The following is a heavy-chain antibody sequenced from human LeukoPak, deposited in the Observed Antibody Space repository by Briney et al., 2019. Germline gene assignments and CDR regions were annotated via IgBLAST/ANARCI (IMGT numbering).Heavy chain of an antibody. CDR1: GGSISNTYW. V-gene: IGHV4-4*02. J-gene: IGHJ4*02. D-gene: IGHD6-19*01. CDR2: IHHSGST. CDR3: ARHYAAGIAVL. Sequence: PSGTLSLTCAVSGGSISNTYWYSWVRQPPGKGLEWIGEIHHSGSTNYNSPLKSRVTMSVDKSKNQFSLKLNSVTAADTAVYYCARHYAAGIAVLWGQGTLVTVSS.